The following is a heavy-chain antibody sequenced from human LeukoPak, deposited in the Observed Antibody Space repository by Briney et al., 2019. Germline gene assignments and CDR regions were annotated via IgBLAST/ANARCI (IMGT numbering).Heavy chain of an antibody. V-gene: IGHV3-23*01. CDR3: AKKVSPGYYYRAEYFQH. J-gene: IGHJ1*01. CDR1: GFTFSSYA. CDR2: ISGSGGST. D-gene: IGHD3-22*01. Sequence: GGSLRLSCAASGFTFSSYAMSWVRQAPGKGLEWVSAISGSGGSTYYADSVKGRFTISRDNSKNALYLQMNSLRAEDTAVYYCAKKVSPGYYYRAEYFQHWGQGTLVTVSS.